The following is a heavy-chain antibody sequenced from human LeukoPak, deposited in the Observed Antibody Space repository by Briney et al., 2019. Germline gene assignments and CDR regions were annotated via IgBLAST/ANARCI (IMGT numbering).Heavy chain of an antibody. Sequence: ASVKVSCKASGYTFTSYGISWVRQAPGQGLEWMGRIIPILGIANYAQKFQGRVTITADKSTSTAYMELSSLRSEDTAVYYCARDLDTAMVRYYYGMDVWGQGTTVTVSS. J-gene: IGHJ6*02. CDR2: IIPILGIA. CDR1: GYTFTSYG. CDR3: ARDLDTAMVRYYYGMDV. D-gene: IGHD5-18*01. V-gene: IGHV1-69*04.